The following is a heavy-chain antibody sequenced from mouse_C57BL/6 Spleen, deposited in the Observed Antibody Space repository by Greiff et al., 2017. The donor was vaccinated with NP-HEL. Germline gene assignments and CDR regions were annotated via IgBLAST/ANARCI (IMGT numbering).Heavy chain of an antibody. CDR3: ARDPSYGSRAWFAY. Sequence: EVQGVESGGGLVKPGGSLKLSCAASGFTFSSYAMSWVRQTPEKRLEWVATISDGGSYTYYPDNVKGRFTISRDNAKNNLYLQMSHLKSEDTAMYYCARDPSYGSRAWFAYWGQGTLVTVSA. J-gene: IGHJ3*01. D-gene: IGHD1-1*01. CDR2: ISDGGSYT. CDR1: GFTFSSYA. V-gene: IGHV5-4*01.